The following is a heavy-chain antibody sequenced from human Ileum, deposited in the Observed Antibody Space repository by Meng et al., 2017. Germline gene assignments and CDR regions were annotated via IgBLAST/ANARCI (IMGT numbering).Heavy chain of an antibody. J-gene: IGHJ4*02. V-gene: IGHV4-4*02. CDR3: ATSNDRDVYYLGY. D-gene: IGHD3-22*01. CDR2: IFQSGRT. CDR1: GTW. Sequence: GPPQGPGPGLGKPSGTLSPPVAVSGTWWGWVRQPPGKGLEWIGEIFQSGRTNYNPSLKSRVTISIDKSKSQISLQLSAVTAADTAVYSCATSNDRDVYYLGYWGQGTLVTVSS.